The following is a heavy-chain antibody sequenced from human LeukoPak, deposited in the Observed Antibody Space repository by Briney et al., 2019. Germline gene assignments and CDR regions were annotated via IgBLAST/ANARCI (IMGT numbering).Heavy chain of an antibody. CDR2: ILPIFGTT. CDR3: ARDGRGGRANWFDP. Sequence: GASVKVSCKASGGTFSNYAFSWVRQAPGQGLEWMGRILPIFGTTGYAQNFQGRVTVTADKYTSAVYMELSSLRSEDTAVYYCARDGRGGRANWFDPWGQGTLVTVSS. V-gene: IGHV1-69*06. D-gene: IGHD2-15*01. CDR1: GGTFSNYA. J-gene: IGHJ5*02.